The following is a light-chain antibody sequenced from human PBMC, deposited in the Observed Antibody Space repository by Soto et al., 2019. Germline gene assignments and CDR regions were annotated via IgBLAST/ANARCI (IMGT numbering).Light chain of an antibody. CDR3: SSFPTSTSYV. J-gene: IGLJ1*01. CDR1: SSDVGAYDY. CDR2: DVS. Sequence: QSALTQPASVSGSPGQSITISCTGTSSDVGAYDYVSWYQQHPGEVPKLMIFDVSDRPSGVSNLFSGSKSGNTASLTISGLQAEDEADYYCSSFPTSTSYVFGTGTKVTVL. V-gene: IGLV2-14*03.